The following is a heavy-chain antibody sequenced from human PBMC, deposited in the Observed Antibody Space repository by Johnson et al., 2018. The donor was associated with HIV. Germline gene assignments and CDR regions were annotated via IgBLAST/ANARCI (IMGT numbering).Heavy chain of an antibody. V-gene: IGHV3-30*02. J-gene: IGHJ3*02. D-gene: IGHD3-22*01. Sequence: QMQLVESGGGVVQPGGSLRLSCATSGFTFSSYGMHWVRQAPGKGLEWVAFIRYDGFNKYFADSVKGRFTISRDNSKNTLHLQMNSLRAEDTAVYYCAKVTHYSDSSGYWSNDAFDIWGQGTRVTVSS. CDR2: IRYDGFNK. CDR3: AKVTHYSDSSGYWSNDAFDI. CDR1: GFTFSSYG.